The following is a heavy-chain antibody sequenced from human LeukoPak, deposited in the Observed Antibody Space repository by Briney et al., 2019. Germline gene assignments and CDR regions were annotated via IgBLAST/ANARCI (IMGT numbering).Heavy chain of an antibody. CDR2: ISSTGGTA. Sequence: GGSLRLSCAASGFTFSSFGMSCVRQAPGRGLEWVSAISSTGGTAYYADSVKGRFTISRDNSKNTLYRQMNSLRADDTAVYYCAKWGCSGSSCYPFAYWGQGTLVTVSS. J-gene: IGHJ4*02. V-gene: IGHV3-23*01. CDR1: GFTFSSFG. D-gene: IGHD2-15*01. CDR3: AKWGCSGSSCYPFAY.